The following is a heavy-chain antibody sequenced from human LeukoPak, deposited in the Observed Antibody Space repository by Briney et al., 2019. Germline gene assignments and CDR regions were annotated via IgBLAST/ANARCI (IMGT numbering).Heavy chain of an antibody. J-gene: IGHJ4*02. V-gene: IGHV1-69*04. CDR2: IIPILGIA. Sequence: GASVKVSCKASGGTFSSYAISWVRQAPGQGLECMGRIIPILGIANYAQKFQGRVTITADKSTSTAYMELSSLRSEDTAVYYCARGEASVVVPAATHFDYWGQGTLVTVSS. CDR3: ARGEASVVVPAATHFDY. CDR1: GGTFSSYA. D-gene: IGHD2-2*01.